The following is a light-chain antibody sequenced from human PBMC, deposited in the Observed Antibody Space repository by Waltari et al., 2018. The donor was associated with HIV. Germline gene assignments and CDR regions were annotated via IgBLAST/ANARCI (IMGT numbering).Light chain of an antibody. V-gene: IGLV3-25*03. J-gene: IGLJ2*01. CDR3: QSADTSPSKAI. CDR2: ESI. Sequence: SYELTQSPSVSVSPGQTARIACFGESVSKEDVNWYQWKTGQAPVMVIYESIKRSSRMSGRFSAARSGTTATLTITGVRTEDEADYFCQSADTSPSKAIFGGGTK. CDR1: SVSKED.